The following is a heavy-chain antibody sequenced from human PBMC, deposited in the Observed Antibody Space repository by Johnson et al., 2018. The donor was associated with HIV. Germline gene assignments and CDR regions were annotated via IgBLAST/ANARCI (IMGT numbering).Heavy chain of an antibody. CDR1: GFTFDDYT. Sequence: VQLVESGGGVVQVGRSLRLSCEASGFTFDDYTMHWVRQAPGKGLEWVSLISWDGGSTYYADSVKGRFTISRDNSKNSLYLQMNSLRTEDTALYYCAKDYTAMVSSDAFDIWGQGTMVTVSS. D-gene: IGHD5-18*01. V-gene: IGHV3-43*01. CDR2: ISWDGGST. CDR3: AKDYTAMVSSDAFDI. J-gene: IGHJ3*02.